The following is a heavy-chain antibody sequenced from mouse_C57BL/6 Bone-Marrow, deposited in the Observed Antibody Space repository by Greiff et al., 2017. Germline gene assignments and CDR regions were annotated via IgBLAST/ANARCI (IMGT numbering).Heavy chain of an antibody. V-gene: IGHV1-82*01. CDR1: GYAFSSSR. D-gene: IGHD1-1*01. Sequence: VQLQQSGPELVKPGASVKISCKASGYAFSSSRMNWVKQRPGKGLEWIGRIYPGDGDTNYNGKFKGKATLTADKSSSTAYMRLSSLTSEDSAVYFCARSVYYYGSSYDYFDYWGQGTTLTVSS. J-gene: IGHJ2*01. CDR3: ARSVYYYGSSYDYFDY. CDR2: IYPGDGDT.